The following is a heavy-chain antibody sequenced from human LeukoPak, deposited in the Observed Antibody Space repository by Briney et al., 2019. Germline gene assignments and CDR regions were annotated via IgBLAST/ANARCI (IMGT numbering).Heavy chain of an antibody. CDR1: GGSISSGDYY. Sequence: SQTLSLTXTVSGGSISSGDYYWSGIRQPPGKGLEWIGYIYYSGSTYYNPSLKSRVTISVDTSKNQFSLKLSSVTAADTAVYYCARATVGIAAAGMLRGFYFDYWGQGTLVTVSS. CDR2: IYYSGST. CDR3: ARATVGIAAAGMLRGFYFDY. J-gene: IGHJ4*02. V-gene: IGHV4-30-4*08. D-gene: IGHD6-13*01.